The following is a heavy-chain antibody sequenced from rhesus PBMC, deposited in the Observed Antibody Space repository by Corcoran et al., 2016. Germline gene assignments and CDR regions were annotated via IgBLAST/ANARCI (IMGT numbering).Heavy chain of an antibody. D-gene: IGHD6-25*01. CDR3: ARDRAGAAGNFDY. CDR1: GYSISSGYD. V-gene: IGHV4-127*01. Sequence: QVQLQESGPGVVKPSETPSLTCAVSGYSISSGYDWSWIRQPPGKGLEWIGYIYGSSGSTNYNPSLTHRVTISKDPSKNPFSLNLSSVTAADTAVYYCARDRAGAAGNFDYWGQGVLVTVSS. CDR2: IYGSSGST. J-gene: IGHJ4*01.